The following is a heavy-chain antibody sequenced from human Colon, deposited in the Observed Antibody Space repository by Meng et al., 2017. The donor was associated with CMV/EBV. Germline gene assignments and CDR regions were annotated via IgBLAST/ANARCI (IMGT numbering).Heavy chain of an antibody. D-gene: IGHD2-2*01. CDR1: GASFNDYY. Sequence: GSLRLSCAVSGASFNDYYWNWIRQSPGKGLEWIGQISHSGKTYYNPSLKSRVTISVDTSKNQFSLQLTSMTAADTAVYYCARGRWVAVLPETMPGVYFDPWGQGSLVTVSS. V-gene: IGHV4-34*01. J-gene: IGHJ5*02. CDR2: ISHSGKT. CDR3: ARGRWVAVLPETMPGVYFDP.